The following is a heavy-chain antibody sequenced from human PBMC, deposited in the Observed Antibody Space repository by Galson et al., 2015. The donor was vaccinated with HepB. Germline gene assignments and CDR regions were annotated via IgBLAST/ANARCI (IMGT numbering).Heavy chain of an antibody. D-gene: IGHD4-17*01. V-gene: IGHV3-11*01. J-gene: IGHJ3*02. CDR1: GFTFSDYY. CDR2: ISSSGSTI. CDR3: AREVWWYGDYQGAFDI. Sequence: SLRLSCAASGFTFSDYYMSWIRQAPGKGLEWVSYISSSGSTIYYADSVKGRFTISRDNAKNSLYLQMNSLRAEDTAVYYCAREVWWYGDYQGAFDIWGQGTMVTVSS.